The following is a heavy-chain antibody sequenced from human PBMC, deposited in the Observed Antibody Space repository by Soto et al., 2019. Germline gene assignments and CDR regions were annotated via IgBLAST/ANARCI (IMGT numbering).Heavy chain of an antibody. J-gene: IGHJ4*02. V-gene: IGHV4-61*01. CDR3: ARDFAYFDS. D-gene: IGHD3-3*01. CDR2: VYHTGRT. Sequence: SETLSLTCTVSGGSFKSGSYSWSWIRQPPGKGLEWIGYVYHTGRTSYNPSLKSRVSISMDTSKNQFSLNLDPVTAADTAVYFCARDFAYFDSWGQGTLVTVSS. CDR1: GGSFKSGSYS.